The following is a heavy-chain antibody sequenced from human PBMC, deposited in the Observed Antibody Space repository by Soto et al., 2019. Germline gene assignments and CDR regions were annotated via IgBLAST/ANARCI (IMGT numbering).Heavy chain of an antibody. D-gene: IGHD6-19*01. CDR2: INHSGST. CDR1: GGSFSGYY. Sequence: PSETLSLTCAVYGGSFSGYYWSWIRQPQGKGLEWIGEINHSGSTNYNPSLKSRVTRSVDTSKNQFSLKLSSVTAADTAVYYCARGLGGSGWYGGYFQHWGQGTLVTVSS. CDR3: ARGLGGSGWYGGYFQH. J-gene: IGHJ1*01. V-gene: IGHV4-34*01.